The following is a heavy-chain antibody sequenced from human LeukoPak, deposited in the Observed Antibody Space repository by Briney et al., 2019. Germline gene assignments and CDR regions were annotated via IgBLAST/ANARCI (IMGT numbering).Heavy chain of an antibody. CDR3: ARRLTQYDCFDP. J-gene: IGHJ5*02. CDR2: TYYRSKWYN. CDR1: GDSVSSNSAA. Sequence: SQTLSLTCAISGDSVSSNSAAWNWLRQSPSRCLEWLGRTYYRSKWYNDYAVSVRSRITINPDTSKNQFSLHLNSVTPEDTAVYYCARRLTQYDCFDPWGQGLLVTVSS. V-gene: IGHV6-1*01. D-gene: IGHD2-2*01.